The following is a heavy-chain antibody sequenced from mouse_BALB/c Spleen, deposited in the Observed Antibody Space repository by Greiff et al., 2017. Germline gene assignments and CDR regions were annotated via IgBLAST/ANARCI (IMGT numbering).Heavy chain of an antibody. D-gene: IGHD1-1*01. V-gene: IGHV1S81*02. Sequence: VQLQQPGAELVKPGASVKLSCKASGYTFTSYWMHWVKQRPGQGLEWIGEINPSNGRTNYNEKFKSKATLTVDKSSSTAYMQLSSLTSEDSAVYYCARGFTTVVGDDWGQGTTLTVSS. CDR3: ARGFTTVVGDD. J-gene: IGHJ2*01. CDR2: INPSNGRT. CDR1: GYTFTSYW.